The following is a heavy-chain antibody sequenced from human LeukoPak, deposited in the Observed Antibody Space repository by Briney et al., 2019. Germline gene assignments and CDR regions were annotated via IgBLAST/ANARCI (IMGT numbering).Heavy chain of an antibody. D-gene: IGHD6-19*01. CDR1: GGSFSGYY. Sequence: SETLSLTCAVYGGSFSGYYWSWISQPPGKGLEWIGEINHSGSTNYNPSLKSRVTISVDTSKNQFSLKLSSVTAADTAVYYCARGDSSGWYSSALNYYYGMDVWGQGTTVTVSS. J-gene: IGHJ6*02. CDR3: ARGDSSGWYSSALNYYYGMDV. V-gene: IGHV4-34*01. CDR2: INHSGST.